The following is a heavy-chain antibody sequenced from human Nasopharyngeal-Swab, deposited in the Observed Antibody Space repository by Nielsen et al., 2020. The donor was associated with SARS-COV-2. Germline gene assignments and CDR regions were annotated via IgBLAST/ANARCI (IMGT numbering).Heavy chain of an antibody. J-gene: IGHJ4*02. CDR2: IIPIFGTA. D-gene: IGHD3-22*01. V-gene: IGHV1-69*01. CDR3: AREGAHYYDSSGYFSHDY. Sequence: WVRQAPGQGLEWMGGIIPIFGTANYAQKFQGRVTITADESTRTAYMELSSLRSEGTAMYYCAREGAHYYDSSGYFSHDYWGQGTLVTVSS.